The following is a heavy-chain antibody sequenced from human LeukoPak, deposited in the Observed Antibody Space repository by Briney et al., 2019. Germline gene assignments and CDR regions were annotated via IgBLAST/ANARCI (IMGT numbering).Heavy chain of an antibody. Sequence: PSETLSLTCAVYGGSFSGYYWSWIRQPPGKGLEWIGEINHSGSTNYNPSLKSRVTISVDTSKNQFSLKLSSVTAADTAVYYCARGRGTLAPWGQGTLVPVSS. CDR1: GGSFSGYY. V-gene: IGHV4-34*01. CDR2: INHSGST. CDR3: ARGRGTLAP. J-gene: IGHJ5*02. D-gene: IGHD5-12*01.